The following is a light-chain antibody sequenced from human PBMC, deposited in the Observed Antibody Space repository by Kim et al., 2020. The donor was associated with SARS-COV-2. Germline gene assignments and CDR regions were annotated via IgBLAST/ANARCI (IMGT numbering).Light chain of an antibody. Sequence: DIQLTQSPSFLSASVGDRVTITCRASPGFSSHVAWYQQKPGKAPKLMIYSTFTLQSGVPPRFSGSASGSDFTLTVSSLQPEDFATYYCQQLNTYPLTFGQGTKLEIK. J-gene: IGKJ2*01. CDR3: QQLNTYPLT. CDR2: STF. CDR1: PGFSSH. V-gene: IGKV1-9*01.